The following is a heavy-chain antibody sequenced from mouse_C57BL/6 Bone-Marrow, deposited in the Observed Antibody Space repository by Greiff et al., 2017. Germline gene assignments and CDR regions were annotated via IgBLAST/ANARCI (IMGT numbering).Heavy chain of an antibody. J-gene: IGHJ4*01. D-gene: IGHD2-4*01. CDR3: ARGGLRRMDY. CDR2: INPGSGGT. Sequence: QVQLQQSGAELVRPGTSVKVSCKASGYAFTNYLIAWVKQRPGQGLEWIGVINPGSGGTNYNEKFKGKATLTADKSSLTAYLQLSSLTAEDSAVYFCARGGLRRMDYWGQGTSVTVAA. CDR1: GYAFTNYL. V-gene: IGHV1-54*01.